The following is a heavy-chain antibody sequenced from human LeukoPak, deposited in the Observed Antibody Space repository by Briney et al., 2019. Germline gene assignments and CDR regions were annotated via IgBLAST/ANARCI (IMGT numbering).Heavy chain of an antibody. D-gene: IGHD2-2*01. CDR2: ISSSGST. Sequence: SETLSLTCSVSGGSISSSHYYWNWVRQPAGKGLEWIGRISSSGSTTYSPSLQSRVTMSVGTSNNHFSLRLTSVTAADTAVYYCARSHYGSTNTNYYMDVWGKGTTVTVSS. V-gene: IGHV4-61*10. J-gene: IGHJ6*03. CDR1: GGSISSSHYY. CDR3: ARSHYGSTNTNYYMDV.